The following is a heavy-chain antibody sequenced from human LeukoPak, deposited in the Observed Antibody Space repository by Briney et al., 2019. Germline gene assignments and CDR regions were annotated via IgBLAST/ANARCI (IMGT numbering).Heavy chain of an antibody. CDR2: INSDGSSA. J-gene: IGHJ3*02. CDR1: GFTFSSYW. Sequence: PGGSLRLSCAASGFTFSSYWMHWVRQAPGKGLLWVSRINSDGSSATYADSVKGRFTSSRDNAKNTLYLQMNSLRAEDTAVYYCARDGGSGPLGAFDIWGQGTMVTVSS. D-gene: IGHD3-10*01. CDR3: ARDGGSGPLGAFDI. V-gene: IGHV3-74*01.